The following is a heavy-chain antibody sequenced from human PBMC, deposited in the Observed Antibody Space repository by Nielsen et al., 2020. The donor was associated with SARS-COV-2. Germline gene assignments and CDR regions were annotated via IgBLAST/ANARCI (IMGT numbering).Heavy chain of an antibody. CDR2: IWYDGSNK. V-gene: IGHV3-33*01. J-gene: IGHJ6*02. CDR1: GFTFSSYG. D-gene: IGHD3-10*01. CDR3: ARLGEVYYYGMDV. Sequence: GGSLRLSCVASGFTFSSYGMHWVRQAPGKGLEWVAVIWYDGSNKYYADSVKGRFTISRDNSKNTLYLQMNSLRAEDTAVYYCARLGEVYYYGMDVWGQGTTVTVS.